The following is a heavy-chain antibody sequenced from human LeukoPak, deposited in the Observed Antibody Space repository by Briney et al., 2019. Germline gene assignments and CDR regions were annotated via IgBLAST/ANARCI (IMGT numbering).Heavy chain of an antibody. J-gene: IGHJ4*02. CDR2: ISGSGGST. D-gene: IGHD3-22*01. V-gene: IGHV3-23*01. CDR1: GFTFSSYA. Sequence: GGSLRLSCAVSGFTFSSYAMSWVRQAPGKGLEWVSAISGSGGSTYYADSVKGRFTISRDNSKNTLYLQMNSLRAEDTAVYYCAKEERKYYYDSSGYWNYWGQGTLVTVSS. CDR3: AKEERKYYYDSSGYWNY.